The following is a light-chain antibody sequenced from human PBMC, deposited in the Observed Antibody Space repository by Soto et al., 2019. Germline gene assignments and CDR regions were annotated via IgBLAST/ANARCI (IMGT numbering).Light chain of an antibody. CDR1: QSISSR. CDR2: AAS. Sequence: DFQMTQSPSTLSASVGDRVTITCRASQSISSRLAWFQQKPGQASRLLIYAASSWQSGVPARFSGSGSGTDFTLTISSLQPEDFATYYCQQANSLPITFGQGTRLEIK. V-gene: IGKV1-12*01. J-gene: IGKJ5*01. CDR3: QQANSLPIT.